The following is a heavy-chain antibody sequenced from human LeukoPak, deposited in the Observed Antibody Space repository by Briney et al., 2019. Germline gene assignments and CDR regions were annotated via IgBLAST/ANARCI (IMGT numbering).Heavy chain of an antibody. CDR3: ARVARRDFWSGYYTRRNWYFDL. D-gene: IGHD3-3*01. V-gene: IGHV4-59*01. Sequence: SETLSLTCTVSGGSISRYYWSWLGQPTGKGLEWIGYIYYRGRTNYNTSLKRSVTISVDTSKNQFSRMLSSVTAADTAVYYCARVARRDFWSGYYTRRNWYFDLWGRGTLVTVSS. CDR1: GGSISRYY. J-gene: IGHJ2*01. CDR2: IYYRGRT.